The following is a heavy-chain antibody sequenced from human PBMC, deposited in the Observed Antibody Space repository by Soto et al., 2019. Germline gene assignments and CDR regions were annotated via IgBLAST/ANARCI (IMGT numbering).Heavy chain of an antibody. CDR3: ARAPVVEATLPDY. D-gene: IGHD3-22*01. J-gene: IGHJ4*02. CDR2: IYYDGNT. V-gene: IGHV4-39*01. Sequence: PSETLSLTCTVSGRSITSSSHYWGWIRQPPGKGLECIGNIYYDGNTYYNPSLKSRVTISLDTSKNQFSLKLSSVTAADTAVYYCARAPVVEATLPDYWGQGTLVTVSS. CDR1: GRSITSSSHY.